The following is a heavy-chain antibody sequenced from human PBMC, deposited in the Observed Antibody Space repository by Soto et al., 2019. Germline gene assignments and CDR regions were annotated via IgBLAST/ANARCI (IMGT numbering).Heavy chain of an antibody. J-gene: IGHJ4*02. Sequence: SETLSLTCAVSGGTFSGYFWSWVRQPPGKGLEWIGEIEHNGNNNINPSLKSRVTISVDTSKNQISLNLRSVTGADTAVYYCARDFRYFPYWGQGTLVTVSS. D-gene: IGHD3-10*01. V-gene: IGHV4-34*01. CDR1: GGTFSGYF. CDR3: ARDFRYFPY. CDR2: IEHNGNN.